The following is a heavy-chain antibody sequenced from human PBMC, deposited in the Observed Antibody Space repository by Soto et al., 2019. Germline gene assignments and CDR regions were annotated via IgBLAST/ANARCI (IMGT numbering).Heavy chain of an antibody. V-gene: IGHV4-59*01. CDR1: GRSLHSYY. CDR2: IYYSGST. CDR3: ARGHSGYDWGGYYYYGMDV. Sequence: SETFSLTGTVSGRSLHSYYWSWIRQTTGKGPEWIGYIYYSGSTNSNPSLKSRVTISVDPSKNQFPLKLSSVTAADTAVYYCARGHSGYDWGGYYYYGMDVWGQGTTVT. J-gene: IGHJ6*02. D-gene: IGHD5-12*01.